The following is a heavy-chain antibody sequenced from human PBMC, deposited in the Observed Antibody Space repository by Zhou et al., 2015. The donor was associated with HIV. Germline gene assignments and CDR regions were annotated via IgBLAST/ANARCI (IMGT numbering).Heavy chain of an antibody. Sequence: QVQLVQSGAEVKKPGSSVKVSCKASGGTFSSYAISWVRQAPGQGLEWMGGIIPIFGTANYAQKFQGRVTITADESTSTAYMELSSLRSEDTAVYYCARTGYCSGGSCYYFDYWGQGTLVTVSS. CDR2: IIPIFGTA. J-gene: IGHJ4*02. CDR1: GGTFSSYA. V-gene: IGHV1-69*01. D-gene: IGHD2-15*01. CDR3: ARTGYCSGGSCYYFDY.